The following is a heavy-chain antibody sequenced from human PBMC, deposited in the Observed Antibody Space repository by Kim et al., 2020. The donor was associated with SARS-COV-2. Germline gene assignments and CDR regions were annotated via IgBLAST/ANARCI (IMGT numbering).Heavy chain of an antibody. Sequence: GGSLRLSCEGSGFRFDSHAMTWVRRAPGKGLEWVSGISGSGGITYYADSVKGRFTISRDNSKKMLFLQMKSLRDEDTAVYYCAKDPSTSGTVYSHVDVWG. J-gene: IGHJ6*01. CDR3: AKDPSTSGTVYSHVDV. V-gene: IGHV3-23*01. CDR1: GFRFDSHA. D-gene: IGHD1-1*01. CDR2: ISGSGGIT.